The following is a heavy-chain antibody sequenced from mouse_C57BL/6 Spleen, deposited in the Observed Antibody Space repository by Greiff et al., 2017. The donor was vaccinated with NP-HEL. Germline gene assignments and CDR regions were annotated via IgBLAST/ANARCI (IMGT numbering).Heavy chain of an antibody. Sequence: VQLQQLGAELVRPGSSVKLSCKASGYTFTSYWMHWVKQRPIQGLEWIGNIDPSDSETHYNQKFKDKATLTVDKSSSTAYMQLSSLTSEDSAVYYCARWDDGYYYFDYWGQGTTLTVSS. CDR2: IDPSDSET. CDR1: GYTFTSYW. CDR3: ARWDDGYYYFDY. D-gene: IGHD2-3*01. V-gene: IGHV1-52*01. J-gene: IGHJ2*01.